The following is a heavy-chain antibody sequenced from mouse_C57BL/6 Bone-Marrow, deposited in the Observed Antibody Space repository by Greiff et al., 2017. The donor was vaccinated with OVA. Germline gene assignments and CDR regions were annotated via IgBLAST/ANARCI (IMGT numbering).Heavy chain of an antibody. J-gene: IGHJ1*03. CDR1: GYTFASYW. Sequence: VQLQQPGAELVKPGASVKMSCKASGYTFASYWITWVKQRPGQGLEWIGDIYPGSGSTNYNEKFKSKATLTVDTSSSTAYMQLSSLTSEDSAVYYCAHYYGSSYWYFDVWGTGTTVTVSS. V-gene: IGHV1-55*01. CDR2: IYPGSGST. CDR3: AHYYGSSYWYFDV. D-gene: IGHD1-1*01.